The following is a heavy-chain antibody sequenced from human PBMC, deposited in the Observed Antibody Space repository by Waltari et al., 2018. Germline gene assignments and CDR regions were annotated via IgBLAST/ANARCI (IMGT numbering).Heavy chain of an antibody. CDR2: IYYSGST. Sequence: QLQLQESGPGLAQPSATLSLTCTVSGGSISSSSYYWGWIRPPPGKGLEWIGSIYYSGSTYYNPSLKSRVTISVDTSKSQFSLKLSSVTAADTAVYYCARLPWDSSSIDYWGQGTLVTVSS. J-gene: IGHJ4*02. D-gene: IGHD6-13*01. CDR1: GGSISSSSYY. V-gene: IGHV4-39*07. CDR3: ARLPWDSSSIDY.